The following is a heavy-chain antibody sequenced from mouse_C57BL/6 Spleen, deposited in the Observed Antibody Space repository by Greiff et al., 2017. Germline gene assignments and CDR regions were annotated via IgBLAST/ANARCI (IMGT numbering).Heavy chain of an antibody. Sequence: VQLQQPGAELVKPGASVKMSCKASGYTFTSYWITWVKQRPGHGLEWIGDIYPGSGSTNYNEKIKSKATLAVDKSSSTAYMQLNSVTSEVSAVYNCGGGIYYGNGSGPRCYCGVWGAETTVTVSA. D-gene: IGHD2-1*01. V-gene: IGHV1-55*01. CDR1: GYTFTSYW. J-gene: IGHJ1*01. CDR2: IYPGSGST. CDR3: GGGIYYGNGSGPRCYCGV.